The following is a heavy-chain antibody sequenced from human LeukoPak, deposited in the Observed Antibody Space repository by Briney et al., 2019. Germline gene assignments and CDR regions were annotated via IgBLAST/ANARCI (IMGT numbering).Heavy chain of an antibody. J-gene: IGHJ4*02. CDR1: GFTFSSYA. Sequence: GGSLRLSCAASGFTFSSYAMNWVRQAPGKGLEWVSAISGSGGSTYYADSVKGRFTISRDNSKNTLYLQMNSLRAEDTAVYYCARTNAGWPQGYFDYWGQGTLVTVSS. CDR3: ARTNAGWPQGYFDY. CDR2: ISGSGGST. V-gene: IGHV3-23*01. D-gene: IGHD6-13*01.